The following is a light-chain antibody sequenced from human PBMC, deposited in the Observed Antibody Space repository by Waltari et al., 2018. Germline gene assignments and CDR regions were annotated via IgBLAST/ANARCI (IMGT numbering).Light chain of an antibody. Sequence: VMAQSPGILSFSPGERSTLCCRASQGVTTTFLAWYQQKPGQAPRLLIYGASNRATGIPDRFSGSGSGTDFTLTINRLEPEDFAVYWCQQYGSSMYTFGQGTKVEIK. CDR3: QQYGSSMYT. J-gene: IGKJ2*01. CDR1: QGVTTTF. V-gene: IGKV3-20*01. CDR2: GAS.